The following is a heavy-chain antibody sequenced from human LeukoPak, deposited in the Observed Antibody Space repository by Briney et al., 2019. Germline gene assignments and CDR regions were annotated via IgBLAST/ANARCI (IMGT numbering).Heavy chain of an antibody. Sequence: PGGSLRLSCAASGFTFSSYSMNWVRQAPGKGLEWVSSITSSSSYIYYADSVKGRFTISRDNAKSSLYLQMNSLRAEDTAVYYCARDVLERQYFDHWGQGTLVTVPS. V-gene: IGHV3-21*01. CDR3: ARDVLERQYFDH. J-gene: IGHJ4*02. D-gene: IGHD1-1*01. CDR2: ITSSSSYI. CDR1: GFTFSSYS.